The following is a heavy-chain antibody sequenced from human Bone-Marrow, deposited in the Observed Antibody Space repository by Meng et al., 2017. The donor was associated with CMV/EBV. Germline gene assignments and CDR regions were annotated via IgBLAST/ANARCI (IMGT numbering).Heavy chain of an antibody. CDR3: ARDTYGSGSNFDF. D-gene: IGHD3-10*01. J-gene: IGHJ4*02. CDR2: ISSSSSYI. CDR1: GFIFSSYN. Sequence: GESLKISCAASGFIFSSYNINWIRQAPGRGLEWVSSISSSSSYIYYADSVKGRFTISRDNAKNSLYLQMNSLRAEDTAVYYCARDTYGSGSNFDFWCQGTLVPVSS. V-gene: IGHV3-21*01.